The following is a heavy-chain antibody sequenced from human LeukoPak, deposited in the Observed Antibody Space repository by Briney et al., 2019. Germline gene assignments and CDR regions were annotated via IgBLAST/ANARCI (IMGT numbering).Heavy chain of an antibody. J-gene: IGHJ4*02. CDR2: INPNSDGT. D-gene: IGHD6-19*01. V-gene: IGHV1-2*02. Sequence: ASVKVSCKASGYTFTGYYMHWVRQAPGQGLEWMGWINPNSDGTNYAQKFQGRVTMTRDTSISTAYMELSRLRSDDTAVYYCARAAVAGTFCDYWGQGTLVTVSS. CDR1: GYTFTGYY. CDR3: ARAAVAGTFCDY.